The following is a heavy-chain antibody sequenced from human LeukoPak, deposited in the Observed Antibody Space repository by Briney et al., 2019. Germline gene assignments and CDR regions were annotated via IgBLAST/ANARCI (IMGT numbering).Heavy chain of an antibody. CDR1: GFTFSSYG. CDR3: AKEPTGGFDI. Sequence: GGSLRLSCAASGFTFSSYGMQRVRQAPGKWLEWVALISYDGTNKYYADSVKGRFTISRDNSKNTLYLQMNSLRPDDTALYYCAKEPTGGFDIWGQGTMVTVSS. J-gene: IGHJ3*02. V-gene: IGHV3-30*18. CDR2: ISYDGTNK. D-gene: IGHD2-8*02.